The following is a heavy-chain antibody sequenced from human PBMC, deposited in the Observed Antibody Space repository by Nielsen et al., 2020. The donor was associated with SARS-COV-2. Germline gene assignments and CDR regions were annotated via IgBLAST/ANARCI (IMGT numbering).Heavy chain of an antibody. Sequence: WIRQPPGKGLEWVAVISYDGSNKYYADSVKGRFTISRDNSKNTLYLQMNSLRAEDTAVYYCARDGYCSGGSCFSGMDVWGQGTTVTVSS. CDR2: ISYDGSNK. J-gene: IGHJ6*02. V-gene: IGHV3-30*14. D-gene: IGHD2-15*01. CDR3: ARDGYCSGGSCFSGMDV.